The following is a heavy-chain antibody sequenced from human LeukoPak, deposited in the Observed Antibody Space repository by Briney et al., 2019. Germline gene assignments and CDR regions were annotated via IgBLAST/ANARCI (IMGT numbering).Heavy chain of an antibody. J-gene: IGHJ6*03. D-gene: IGHD6-6*01. V-gene: IGHV3-23*01. CDR2: ISGSGGST. Sequence: GGSLKLSCAASGFTFSSYAMSWVRQAPGKGLEWVSAISGSGGSTYYADSVKGRFTISRDNSKNTLYLQMNSLRAEDTAVYYCAKDGDSSSSGYYYFCMDVWGKGTTVTVSS. CDR3: AKDGDSSSSGYYYFCMDV. CDR1: GFTFSSYA.